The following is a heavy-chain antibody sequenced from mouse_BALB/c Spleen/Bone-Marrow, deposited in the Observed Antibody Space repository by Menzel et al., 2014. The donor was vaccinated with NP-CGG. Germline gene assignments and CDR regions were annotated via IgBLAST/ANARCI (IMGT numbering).Heavy chain of an antibody. CDR3: ARGGFDY. J-gene: IGHJ2*01. CDR2: ISPSNGRT. Sequence: QVQLQQPGAELVKPGASVKLSCKASGYTFXSYWMHWVKQRPGQGLEWIGEISPSNGRTNYNEKFKSKATLTVDKSSSTAYMQLSSLTSEDSAVYYCARGGFDYWGQGTTLTVSS. CDR1: GYTFXSYW. V-gene: IGHV1S81*02.